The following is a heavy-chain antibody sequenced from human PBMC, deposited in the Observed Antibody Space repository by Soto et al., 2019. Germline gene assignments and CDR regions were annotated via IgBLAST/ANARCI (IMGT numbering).Heavy chain of an antibody. V-gene: IGHV3-33*01. CDR3: ARSFNDWTTYFDY. J-gene: IGHJ4*02. D-gene: IGHD3-9*01. Sequence: GGSLRLSCAASGFTFSLYGMHWVRQAPGKGLEWVAAIWDDGRRKDYADSVKDRLFISRDNSKNTLYLQLDSLKVGDTAFYFCARSFNDWTTYFDYWSEGTLVTVSS. CDR2: IWDDGRRK. CDR1: GFTFSLYG.